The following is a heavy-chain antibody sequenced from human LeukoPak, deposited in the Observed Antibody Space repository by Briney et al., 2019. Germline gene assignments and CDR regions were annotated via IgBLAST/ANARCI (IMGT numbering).Heavy chain of an antibody. CDR3: AKDRSSSWYRDAFDI. V-gene: IGHV3-23*01. CDR1: GFTFSSYA. D-gene: IGHD6-13*01. CDR2: ISGSGGST. J-gene: IGHJ3*02. Sequence: GGSLRLFCAASGFTFSSYAMSWVRQAPGKGLEWVSAISGSGGSTYYADSVKGRFTISRDNSKNTLYLQMNSLRAEDTAVYYCAKDRSSSWYRDAFDIWGQGTMVTVSS.